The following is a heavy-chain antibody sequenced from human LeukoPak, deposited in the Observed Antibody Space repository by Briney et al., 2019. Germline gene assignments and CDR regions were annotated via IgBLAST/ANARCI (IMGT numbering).Heavy chain of an antibody. J-gene: IGHJ3*02. CDR3: ARLLDNDNSGAPDTFDI. CDR1: SGSTSPNY. CDR2: VSYTGRT. D-gene: IGHD3-22*01. V-gene: IGHV4-59*01. Sequence: PSETLSLTCSVSSGSTSPNYWSWVRQSPGKGLEWIAYVSYTGRTRSNPSLQSRLTISLDTSNNHFSLQLSSVTAADTAVYYCARLLDNDNSGAPDTFDIWGQGTMVTVSS.